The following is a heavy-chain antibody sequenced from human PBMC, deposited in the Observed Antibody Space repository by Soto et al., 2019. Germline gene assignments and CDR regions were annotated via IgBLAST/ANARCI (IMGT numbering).Heavy chain of an antibody. V-gene: IGHV3-48*02. CDR1: GFTFSNYS. CDR2: ISSSRRTI. Sequence: GGSLRLSCAASGFTFSNYSMNWVRQAPGKGLEWVSYISSSRRTIHYADSVKGRFTVSRDNAKNSLYLQMNSLRDEDTAVYYCARYTGGLMVHGDAFDIWGQGTMVTVSS. CDR3: ARYTGGLMVHGDAFDI. D-gene: IGHD2-8*01. J-gene: IGHJ3*02.